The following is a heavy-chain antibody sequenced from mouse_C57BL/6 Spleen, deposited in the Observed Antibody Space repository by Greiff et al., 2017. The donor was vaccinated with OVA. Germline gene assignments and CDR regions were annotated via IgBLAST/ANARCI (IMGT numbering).Heavy chain of an antibody. CDR3: ARGVGYADWYFDV. V-gene: IGHV1-64*01. J-gene: IGHJ1*03. CDR1: GYTFTSYW. Sequence: QVQLKQPGAELVKPGASVKLSCKASGYTFTSYWIHWVKQRPGQGLEWIGMIHPNSGSTNYNEKFKSKATLTVDTSSSTAYMQLSSLTSEDSAVYYCARGVGYADWYFDVWGTGTTVTVS. CDR2: IHPNSGST. D-gene: IGHD2-2*01.